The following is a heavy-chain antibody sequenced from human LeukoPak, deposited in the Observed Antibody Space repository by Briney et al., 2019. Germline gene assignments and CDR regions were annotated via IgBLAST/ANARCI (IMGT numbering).Heavy chain of an antibody. CDR3: ATDGAGFDT. J-gene: IGHJ5*02. CDR1: GFTFNDYY. Sequence: GGSLRPSCAASGFTFNDYYMSWIRQAPGKGLEWLSYINIGGANTHYADSVKGRFTISRDNAKKSLYLEMNNLRAEDTAVYYCATDGAGFDTWGQGVLVTVSS. V-gene: IGHV3-11*01. CDR2: INIGGANT.